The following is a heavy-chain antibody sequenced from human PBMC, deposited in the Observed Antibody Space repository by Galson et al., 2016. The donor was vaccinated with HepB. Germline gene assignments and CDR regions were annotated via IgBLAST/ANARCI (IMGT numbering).Heavy chain of an antibody. CDR1: GFTFSTYS. J-gene: IGHJ6*02. CDR2: ISGTGGRP. D-gene: IGHD2-21*01. Sequence: SLRLSCAASGFTFSTYSMTWVRQAPGKGLEWVSAISGTGGRPHYADSVKGRFSISSAGSKNTLYLQLNTLRVDDPAVYYCAKSSCGGECYYRMDVWGQGTTVTVSS. CDR3: AKSSCGGECYYRMDV. V-gene: IGHV3-23*01.